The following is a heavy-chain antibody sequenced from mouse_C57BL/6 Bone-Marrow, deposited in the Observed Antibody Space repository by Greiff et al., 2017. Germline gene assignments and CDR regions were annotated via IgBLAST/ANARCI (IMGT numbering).Heavy chain of an antibody. CDR2: ISDGGSYT. J-gene: IGHJ2*01. V-gene: IGHV5-4*01. CDR3: TRDGIYDGYYGGY. CDR1: GFTFSSYA. D-gene: IGHD2-3*01. Sequence: EVMLVESGGGLVKPGGSLKLSCAASGFTFSSYAMSWVRQTPEKRLEWVATISDGGSYTYYPDNVKGRFTISRDNAKNNLYLQMSHLKSEDTAMYYCTRDGIYDGYYGGYWGQGTTLTVSS.